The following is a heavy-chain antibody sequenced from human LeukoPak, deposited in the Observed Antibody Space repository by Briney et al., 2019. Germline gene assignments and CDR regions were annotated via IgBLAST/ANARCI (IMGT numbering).Heavy chain of an antibody. J-gene: IGHJ4*02. CDR2: IIPIFGTA. CDR3: ARVGIRTMFLGFFDY. V-gene: IGHV1-69*06. CDR1: GYTFTSHF. Sequence: ASVKVSCKASGYTFTSHFMHWVRQAPGQGLEWMGGIIPIFGTANYAQKFQGRVTITADKSTSTAYMELSSLRSEDTAVYYCARVGIRTMFLGFFDYWGQGTLVTVSS. D-gene: IGHD3-9*01.